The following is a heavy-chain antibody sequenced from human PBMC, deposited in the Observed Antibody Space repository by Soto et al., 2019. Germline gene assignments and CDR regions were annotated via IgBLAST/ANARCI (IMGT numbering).Heavy chain of an antibody. CDR3: ARDRFDYDILIPTPDDAFDI. J-gene: IGHJ3*02. D-gene: IGHD3-9*01. CDR2: ISAYNGNT. V-gene: IGHV1-18*01. CDR1: GYTFTSYG. Sequence: VASVKVSCKASGYTFTSYGISWVRQAPGQGLERMGWISAYNGNTNYAQKLQGRVTMTTDTSTSTAYMELRSLRSDDTAVYYCARDRFDYDILIPTPDDAFDIWGQGTMVTVSS.